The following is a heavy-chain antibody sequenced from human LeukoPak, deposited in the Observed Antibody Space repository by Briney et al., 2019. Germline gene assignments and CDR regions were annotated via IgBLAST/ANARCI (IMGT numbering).Heavy chain of an antibody. J-gene: IGHJ4*02. Sequence: PGGSLRLSCAASGFTFSNYWMSWVRQAPGKGLEWVANIKEDGSEKYYVDSVKGRFTISRDNAKNSLYLQMNSLRAEDTAVYYCAKDRWGSPGAIVELGQWGQGTLITVSS. CDR3: AKDRWGSPGAIVELGQ. CDR2: IKEDGSEK. CDR1: GFTFSNYW. D-gene: IGHD2-21*01. V-gene: IGHV3-7*05.